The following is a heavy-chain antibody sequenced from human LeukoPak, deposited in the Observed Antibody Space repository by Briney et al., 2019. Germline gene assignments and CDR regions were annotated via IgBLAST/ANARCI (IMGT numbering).Heavy chain of an antibody. CDR2: IYYSGST. J-gene: IGHJ4*02. D-gene: IGHD3-3*01. V-gene: IGHV4-39*01. CDR3: ARQGNYDFWSGYPGYYFDY. CDR1: GGSISSSSYY. Sequence: SETLSLTCTVSGGSISSSSYYWGWIRQPPGKGLEWIGSIYYSGSTYYSPSLKSRVTISVDTSKNQFSLKLSSVTAADTAVYYCARQGNYDFWSGYPGYYFDYWGQGTLVTVSS.